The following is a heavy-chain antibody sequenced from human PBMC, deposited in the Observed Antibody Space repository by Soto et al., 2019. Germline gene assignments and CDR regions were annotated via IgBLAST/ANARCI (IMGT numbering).Heavy chain of an antibody. J-gene: IGHJ4*02. CDR1: GGTFRNYP. CDR2: IFPLTDIP. V-gene: IGHV1-69*02. Sequence: QVQLVQSGTEVKKPGSSVKVSCKASGGTFRNYPINWVRQALGQGLEWMGSIFPLTDIPDYAQNFQARLTISADKSTSTAYMELSSLTSADTAMYFCARGPLVVLNYFESWGQGTLVTVSS. CDR3: ARGPLVVLNYFES.